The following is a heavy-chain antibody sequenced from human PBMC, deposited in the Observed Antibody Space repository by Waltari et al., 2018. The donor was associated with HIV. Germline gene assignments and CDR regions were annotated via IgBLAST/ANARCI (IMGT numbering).Heavy chain of an antibody. D-gene: IGHD2-15*01. CDR3: ARGGCSGRTCYSKSFDL. J-gene: IGHJ3*01. Sequence: QVQLVQSEAEMKMPESSVKVSCKASGGGFGSYTISWVRQAPGQGLEWRGGIIPKFGATHFAQKFQGRGTIGADESTSTVYLELTSLRSDDTAVYYCARGGCSGRTCYSKSFDLWGQGTKVIVSS. CDR1: GGGFGSYT. CDR2: IIPKFGAT. V-gene: IGHV1-69*01.